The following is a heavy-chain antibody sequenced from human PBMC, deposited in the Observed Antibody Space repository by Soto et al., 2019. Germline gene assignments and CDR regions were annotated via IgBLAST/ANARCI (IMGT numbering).Heavy chain of an antibody. J-gene: IGHJ3*02. Sequence: SETLSLTCTVSGGSISSYYWSWIRQPPGKGLEWIGYIYYSGSTNYNPSLKSRVTISVDTSKNQFSLKLSSVTAADTAVYYCARNYREFGSYYDSSGYYYRAFEIWGQGTMVTVSS. CDR3: ARNYREFGSYYDSSGYYYRAFEI. CDR1: GGSISSYY. D-gene: IGHD3-22*01. V-gene: IGHV4-59*01. CDR2: IYYSGST.